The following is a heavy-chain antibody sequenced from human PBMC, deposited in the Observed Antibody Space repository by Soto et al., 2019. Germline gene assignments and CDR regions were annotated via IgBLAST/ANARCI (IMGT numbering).Heavy chain of an antibody. CDR2: IDIDGSGA. Sequence: PWGSLRLSCAASGFIFRSYWMHWVRQAPGKGLVWLSRIDIDGSGATYADSVKGRFTISRDNAKNTLFLQMNSLRVEDTAVYYCASDMHRDYGHYYGMDVWGQGTTVTVSS. CDR1: GFIFRSYW. V-gene: IGHV3-74*01. CDR3: ASDMHRDYGHYYGMDV. J-gene: IGHJ6*02. D-gene: IGHD3-10*01.